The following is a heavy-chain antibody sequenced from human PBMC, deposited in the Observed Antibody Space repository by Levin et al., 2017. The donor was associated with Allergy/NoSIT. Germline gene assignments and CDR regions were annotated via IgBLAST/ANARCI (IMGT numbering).Heavy chain of an antibody. CDR3: ARDWGSSGWFGENDAFDI. V-gene: IGHV1-69*04. D-gene: IGHD6-19*01. J-gene: IGHJ3*02. CDR2: IIPILGIA. Sequence: SVKVSCKASGGTFSSYAISWVRQAPGQGLEWMGRIIPILGIANYAQKFQGRVTITADKSTSTAYMELSSLRSEDTAVYYCARDWGSSGWFGENDAFDIWGQGTMVTVSS. CDR1: GGTFSSYA.